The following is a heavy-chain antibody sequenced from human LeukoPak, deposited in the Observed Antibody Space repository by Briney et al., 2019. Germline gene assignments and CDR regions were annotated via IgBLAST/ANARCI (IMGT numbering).Heavy chain of an antibody. CDR3: ARDAGVVVPAAIFPHDAFDI. V-gene: IGHV3-21*01. CDR2: ISSSSSYI. J-gene: IGHJ3*02. D-gene: IGHD2-2*01. Sequence: GGSLRLSCAASGFTFSSYSMNWVRQAPGKGLEWVSSISSSSSYIYYADSVKGRFTISRDNAKNSLYLQMNSLRAEDTAVYYCARDAGVVVPAAIFPHDAFDIWGQGTMVTVSS. CDR1: GFTFSSYS.